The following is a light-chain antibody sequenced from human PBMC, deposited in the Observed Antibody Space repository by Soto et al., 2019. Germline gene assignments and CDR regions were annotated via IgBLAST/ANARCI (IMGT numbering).Light chain of an antibody. J-gene: IGKJ2*01. CDR1: QGISSY. Sequence: IPLTQSPSSLSASVGDRVTITCRASQGISSYLAWYQQKPGKAPKLLIYAASTLQSGVPSRFSGSGSGTDFTLTISSLQPEDFATYYCQQLNSYPRPFGQGTKLEIK. V-gene: IGKV1-9*01. CDR2: AAS. CDR3: QQLNSYPRP.